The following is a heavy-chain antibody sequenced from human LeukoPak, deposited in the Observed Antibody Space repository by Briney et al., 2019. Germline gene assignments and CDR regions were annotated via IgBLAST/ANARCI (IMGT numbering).Heavy chain of an antibody. CDR2: ISGSGGST. V-gene: IGHV3-23*01. J-gene: IGHJ4*02. Sequence: GGSLRLSCAASGFTFSSYAMSWVRQAPGKGLEWVSGISGSGGSTYDANPVKGRFTISRDNSKNTLYLQMNSLRAEDTAVYYCAKSKTPYCSSANCLMFDYWGQGALVTVSS. D-gene: IGHD2-2*01. CDR3: AKSKTPYCSSANCLMFDY. CDR1: GFTFSSYA.